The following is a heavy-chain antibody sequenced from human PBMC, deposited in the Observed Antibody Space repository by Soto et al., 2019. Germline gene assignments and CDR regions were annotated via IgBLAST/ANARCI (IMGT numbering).Heavy chain of an antibody. J-gene: IGHJ3*02. CDR2: TYYRSKWYS. CDR1: GDSVSSNSAA. CDR3: ARGEGAAGTRAFDI. V-gene: IGHV6-1*01. Sequence: SQTLSLTCVISGDSVSSNSAAWNWIRQSPSRGLEWLGRTYYRSKWYSDYAISVKSRININADTSKNQFSLQLNSVTPDDTAVYYWARGEGAAGTRAFDIWGQGTMVTVSS. D-gene: IGHD6-13*01.